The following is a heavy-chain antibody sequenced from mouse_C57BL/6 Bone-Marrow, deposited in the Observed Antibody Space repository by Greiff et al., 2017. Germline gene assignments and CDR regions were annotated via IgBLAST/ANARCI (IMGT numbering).Heavy chain of an antibody. CDR2: IYPRSGNT. J-gene: IGHJ3*01. CDR1: GYTFTSYG. V-gene: IGHV1-81*01. Sequence: QVQLKESGAELARPGASVKLSCKASGYTFTSYGISWVKQRTGQGLEWIGEIYPRSGNTYYNEKFKGKATLTADKSSSTAYMELRSLTSEDSAVYFCARRRGFGWFAYWGQGTLVTVSA. CDR3: ARRRGFGWFAY.